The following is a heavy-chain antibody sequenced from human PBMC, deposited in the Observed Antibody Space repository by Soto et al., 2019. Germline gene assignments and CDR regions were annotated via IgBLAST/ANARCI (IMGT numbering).Heavy chain of an antibody. CDR3: ARVYYYHMDV. V-gene: IGHV4-59*01. Sequence: SETLSLTCTVSGGSISNYYWSWIRQPPGKGLEWIGYIYYSGSTNYNPSLKSRVTISVDTSKNQFSLKLSSVTAADTAVYYCARVYYYHMDVWGRGTTVTVSS. CDR2: IYYSGST. CDR1: GGSISNYY. J-gene: IGHJ6*02.